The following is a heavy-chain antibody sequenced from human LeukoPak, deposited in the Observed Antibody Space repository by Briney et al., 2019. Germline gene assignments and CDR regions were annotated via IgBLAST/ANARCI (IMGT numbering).Heavy chain of an antibody. V-gene: IGHV4-59*08. J-gene: IGHJ4*02. Sequence: SETLSLTCTVSGGSISSYYWSWIRQPPGKGLEWIGYIYYSGSTNYNPSLKSRVTISVDTSKNQFSLKLSSVTAADTAVYYCARIQLWREYYFDYWGQGTLVTVSS. D-gene: IGHD5-18*01. CDR3: ARIQLWREYYFDY. CDR1: GGSISSYY. CDR2: IYYSGST.